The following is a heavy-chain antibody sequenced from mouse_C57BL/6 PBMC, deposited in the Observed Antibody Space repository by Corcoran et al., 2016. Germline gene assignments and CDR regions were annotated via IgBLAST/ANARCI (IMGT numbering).Heavy chain of an antibody. J-gene: IGHJ3*01. CDR3: AREEDGSAWFAY. V-gene: IGHV1-81*01. CDR2: IYPRSGNT. Sequence: QVQLQQSGAELARPGASVKLSCKASGYTFTSYGISWVKQRTGQGLEWIGEIYPRSGNTYYNEKFKGKATLTADKSSSTAYMERRSLTSEGSAVYFCAREEDGSAWFAYWGQGTLVTVSA. D-gene: IGHD2-3*01. CDR1: GYTFTSYG.